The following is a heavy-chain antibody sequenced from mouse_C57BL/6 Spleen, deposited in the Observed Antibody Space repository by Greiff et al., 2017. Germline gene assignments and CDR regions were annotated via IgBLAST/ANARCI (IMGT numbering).Heavy chain of an antibody. CDR3: AREWGYFFDY. V-gene: IGHV1-82*01. CDR2: IYPGDGDT. J-gene: IGHJ2*01. CDR1: GYAFSSSW. Sequence: VQLQQSGPELVKPGASVKISCKASGYAFSSSWMNWVKQRPGKGLEWIGRIYPGDGDTNYNGKFKGKATLTADKSSSTAYMQLSSLTSEDSAVYFCAREWGYFFDYWGQGTTLTVSS. D-gene: IGHD1-3*01.